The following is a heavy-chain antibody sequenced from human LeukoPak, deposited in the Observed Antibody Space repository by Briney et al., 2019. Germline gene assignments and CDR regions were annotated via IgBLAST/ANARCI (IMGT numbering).Heavy chain of an antibody. Sequence: SETLSLTCTVSGGSISSSSYYWGWIRQPPGKGLEWIGTIYYSGSTYYNPSLKSRVTISVDTSKNQFSLKLSSVTAADTAVYYCARHSHSSGWYLYAFDIWGQGTMVTVSS. V-gene: IGHV4-39*01. CDR2: IYYSGST. CDR3: ARHSHSSGWYLYAFDI. CDR1: GGSISSSSYY. J-gene: IGHJ3*02. D-gene: IGHD6-19*01.